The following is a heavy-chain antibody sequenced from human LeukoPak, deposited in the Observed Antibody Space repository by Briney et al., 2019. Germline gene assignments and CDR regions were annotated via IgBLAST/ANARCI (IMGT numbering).Heavy chain of an antibody. V-gene: IGHV3-30*03. CDR1: GFTFSSYG. CDR2: ISYDGSNK. J-gene: IGHJ4*02. D-gene: IGHD2-15*01. Sequence: GGSLRLSCAASGFTFSSYGMHWVRQAPGKGLEWVAVISYDGSNKYYADSVKGRFTISRDNSKNTLYLQMNSLRAEDTAVYYCVVVAANNDFDYWGQGTLVTVSS. CDR3: VVVAANNDFDY.